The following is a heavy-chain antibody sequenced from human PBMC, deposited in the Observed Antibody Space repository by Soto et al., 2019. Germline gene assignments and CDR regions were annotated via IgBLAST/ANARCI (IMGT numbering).Heavy chain of an antibody. CDR1: GFTFSSYA. V-gene: IGHV3-23*01. Sequence: EVQLLESGGGLVQPGGSLRLSCAASGFTFSSYAMSWVRQAPGKGLEWVSGISGSGGSTYYADSVKGRFTISRDKSKNTLYLQMNSLSAEDTAMYYCEKDVAAGGTSWFDPWGQGTLVTVSS. CDR2: ISGSGGST. J-gene: IGHJ5*02. D-gene: IGHD6-13*01. CDR3: EKDVAAGGTSWFDP.